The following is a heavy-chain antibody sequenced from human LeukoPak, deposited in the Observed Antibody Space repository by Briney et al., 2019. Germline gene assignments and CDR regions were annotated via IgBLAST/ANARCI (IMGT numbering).Heavy chain of an antibody. CDR2: ISAYNGNT. Sequence: ASVTVSCKASGYTFTSYGISWVRQAPGQGLEWMGWISAYNGNTNYAQKLQGRVTMTTDTSTSTAYMELRSLRSDDTAVYYCARDRLRYCSGGSCYSGDYWGQGTLVTVSS. CDR3: ARDRLRYCSGGSCYSGDY. J-gene: IGHJ4*02. V-gene: IGHV1-18*01. D-gene: IGHD2-15*01. CDR1: GYTFTSYG.